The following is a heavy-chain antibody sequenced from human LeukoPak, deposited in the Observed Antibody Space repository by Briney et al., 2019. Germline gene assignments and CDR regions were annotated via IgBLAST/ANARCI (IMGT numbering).Heavy chain of an antibody. Sequence: ASVKVSCKASGGTFSSYNISWVLQAPGQGLEWMGRIIPILGIANYAQKFQGRVTITADKSTSTAYMELSSLRSEDTAVYYCASPLAGYCSSTSCADDAFDIWGQGTMVTVSS. D-gene: IGHD2-2*01. CDR2: IIPILGIA. CDR3: ASPLAGYCSSTSCADDAFDI. CDR1: GGTFSSYN. V-gene: IGHV1-69*02. J-gene: IGHJ3*02.